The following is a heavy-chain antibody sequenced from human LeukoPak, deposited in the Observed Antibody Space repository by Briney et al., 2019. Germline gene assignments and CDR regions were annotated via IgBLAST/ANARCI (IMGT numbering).Heavy chain of an antibody. D-gene: IGHD3-10*01. V-gene: IGHV3-23*01. Sequence: GGSLRLSCAASGVTLRSYAMSWVRRAPGKGLEWVSSIDGSGYSTYYADSVKGRFTISRDNSKNTLYLQMNSLRAEDTAVYYCARVGRSGSGSYYLFDYWGQGTLVTVSS. CDR2: IDGSGYST. CDR1: GVTLRSYA. CDR3: ARVGRSGSGSYYLFDY. J-gene: IGHJ4*02.